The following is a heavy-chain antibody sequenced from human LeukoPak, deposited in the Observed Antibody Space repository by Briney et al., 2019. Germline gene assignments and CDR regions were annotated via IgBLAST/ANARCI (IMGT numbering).Heavy chain of an antibody. CDR1: GYTFTRYY. J-gene: IGHJ6*02. V-gene: IGHV1-46*01. Sequence: ASVKVSRKASGYTFTRYYIHWVRQAPGQGLEWMGIINPSGGSTSYAQKFQGRVTMTRDTSTSTVYMELSSLRSEDTAVYYCARDPIEYSSSFQQKYYGMDVWGQGTTVTVSS. D-gene: IGHD6-6*01. CDR3: ARDPIEYSSSFQQKYYGMDV. CDR2: INPSGGST.